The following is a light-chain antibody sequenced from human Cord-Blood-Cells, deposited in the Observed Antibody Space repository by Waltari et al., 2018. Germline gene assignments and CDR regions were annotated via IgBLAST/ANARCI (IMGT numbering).Light chain of an antibody. J-gene: IGLJ3*02. CDR1: SSDVGGYNY. CDR3: SSYTSSSTWV. V-gene: IGLV2-14*03. Sequence: QSALTQPASVSGSPGQSITISCTGTSSDVGGYNYVSWYQQHPGKAPKLMIYDVSNRPSGVSNRCSGSKSGNTASLTISGLQADDEADYYCSSYTSSSTWVFGGGTKLTVL. CDR2: DVS.